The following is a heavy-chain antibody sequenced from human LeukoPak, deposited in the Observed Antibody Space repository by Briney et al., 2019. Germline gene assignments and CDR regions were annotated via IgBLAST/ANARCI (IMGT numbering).Heavy chain of an antibody. J-gene: IGHJ4*02. V-gene: IGHV4-34*01. CDR2: INHSGST. Sequence: SETLSLTCAVYGGSFSGYYWSWIRQPPGKGLEWIGEINHSGSTNYNPSLKSRVTISVDTSKNQFSLKLSSVTAADTAVYYCARPGSRSGWFGVDYWGQGTLVTVSS. CDR3: ARPGSRSGWFGVDY. CDR1: GGSFSGYY. D-gene: IGHD6-19*01.